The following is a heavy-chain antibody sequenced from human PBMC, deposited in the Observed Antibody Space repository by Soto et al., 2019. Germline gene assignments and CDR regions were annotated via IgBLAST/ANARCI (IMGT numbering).Heavy chain of an antibody. CDR1: GYTFTSYG. J-gene: IGHJ4*02. CDR2: ISAYNGNT. D-gene: IGHD2-15*01. Sequence: ASVKVSCKASGYTFTSYGISWVRQAPGQGLEWMGWISAYNGNTNYAQKLQGRVTMTTDTSASTAYMELRSLRSDDTAVYYCAREVEGYCSGGSCYDYWGQGTLVTVSS. CDR3: AREVEGYCSGGSCYDY. V-gene: IGHV1-18*01.